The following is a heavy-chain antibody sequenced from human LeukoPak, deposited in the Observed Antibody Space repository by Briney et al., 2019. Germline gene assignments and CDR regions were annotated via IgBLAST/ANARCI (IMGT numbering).Heavy chain of an antibody. D-gene: IGHD3-22*01. CDR2: IYYSGST. V-gene: IGHV4-39*01. Sequence: SETLSLTCTVSGGSISSSSYYWRWIRQPPGKGLEWIGSIYYSGSTYYNPSLKSRVTISVDTSKNQFSLKLSSVTAADTAVYYCARQVIGYYYDSSGYDRYFDYWGQGTLVTVSS. CDR3: ARQVIGYYYDSSGYDRYFDY. J-gene: IGHJ4*02. CDR1: GGSISSSSYY.